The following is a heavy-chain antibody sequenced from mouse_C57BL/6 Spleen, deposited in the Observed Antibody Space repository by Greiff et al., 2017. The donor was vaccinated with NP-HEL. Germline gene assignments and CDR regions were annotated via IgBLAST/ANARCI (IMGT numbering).Heavy chain of an antibody. Sequence: EVQLQQSGPGLVKPSQSLSLTCSVTGYSITSGYYWNWIRQFPGNKLEWMGYISYDGSNNYNPSLKNRISITRDTSKNQFFLKLNSVTTEDTATYYCARGAITTVVATPTNFDVWGTGTTVTVSS. CDR3: ARGAITTVVATPTNFDV. J-gene: IGHJ1*03. V-gene: IGHV3-6*01. CDR1: GYSITSGYY. D-gene: IGHD1-1*01. CDR2: ISYDGSN.